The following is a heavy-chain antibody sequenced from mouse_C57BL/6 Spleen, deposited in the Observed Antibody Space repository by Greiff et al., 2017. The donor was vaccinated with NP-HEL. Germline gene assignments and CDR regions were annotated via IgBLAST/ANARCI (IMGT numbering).Heavy chain of an antibody. J-gene: IGHJ2*01. CDR2: ILPGSGST. V-gene: IGHV1-9*01. D-gene: IGHD2-4*01. CDR3: ARHDYDYDLYYFDY. Sequence: VQLQQSVAELMKPGASVKLSCKATGYTFTGYWIEWVKQRPGHGLEWIGEILPGSGSTNYNEKFKGKATFTADTSSNTAYIQLSSLTTEDSAIYYCARHDYDYDLYYFDYWGQGTTLTVSS. CDR1: GYTFTGYW.